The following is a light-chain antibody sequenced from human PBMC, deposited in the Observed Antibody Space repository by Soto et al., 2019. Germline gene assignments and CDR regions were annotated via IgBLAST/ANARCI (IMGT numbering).Light chain of an antibody. J-gene: IGLJ2*01. CDR3: SSYTISTTVI. V-gene: IGLV2-14*01. CDR2: EVS. Sequence: QSALTQPASVSGSPGQSITISCSGTSSDVGGFNFVSWFQQHPGKAPKLMIYEVSYRPSGVSNRFSGSKSGNTASLTISGLRAEDEADYYCSSYTISTTVIFGGGTKVTVL. CDR1: SSDVGGFNF.